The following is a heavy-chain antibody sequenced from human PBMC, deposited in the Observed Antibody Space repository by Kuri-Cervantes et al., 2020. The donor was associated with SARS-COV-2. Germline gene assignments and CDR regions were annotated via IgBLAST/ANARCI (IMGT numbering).Heavy chain of an antibody. V-gene: IGHV3-30-3*01. CDR2: ISYDGSNK. CDR3: VRDGDHWNFDY. Sequence: GESLKISCAASGFTFSSYAMHWVRQAPGKGLEWVAVISYDGSNKYYADSVKGRFTISRDNSKKTLYLQMNSQRAEDTAVYYCVRDGDHWNFDYWGQGTLVTVSS. J-gene: IGHJ4*02. D-gene: IGHD1-1*01. CDR1: GFTFSSYA.